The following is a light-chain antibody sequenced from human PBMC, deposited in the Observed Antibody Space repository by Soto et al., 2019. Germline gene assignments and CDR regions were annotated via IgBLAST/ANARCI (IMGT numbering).Light chain of an antibody. CDR3: ALYVGTGTVV. CDR1: SGSVLTSYY. Sequence: QTVVSQEPSFSVSPGRTVTLTCGLTSGSVLTSYYPPWYQQTPGQAPRTLIYSTNIRSSGVPDRFSGSILGNKAALTITGAQADDESDYYCALYVGTGTVVFGGGTKLTVL. CDR2: STN. J-gene: IGLJ2*01. V-gene: IGLV8-61*01.